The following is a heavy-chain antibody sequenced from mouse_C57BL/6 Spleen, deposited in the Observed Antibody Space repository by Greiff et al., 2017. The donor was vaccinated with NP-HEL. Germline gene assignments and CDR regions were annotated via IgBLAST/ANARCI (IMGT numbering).Heavy chain of an antibody. CDR2: ISSGSSTI. CDR3: ARYSSSYWYFDV. CDR1: GFTFSDYG. Sequence: EVKVEESGGGLVKPGGSLKLSCAASGFTFSDYGMHWVRQAPEKGLEWVAYISSGSSTIYYADTVKGRFTISRDNAKNTLFLQMTSLRSEDTAMYYCARYSSSYWYFDVWGTGTTVTVSS. V-gene: IGHV5-17*01. J-gene: IGHJ1*03. D-gene: IGHD1-1*01.